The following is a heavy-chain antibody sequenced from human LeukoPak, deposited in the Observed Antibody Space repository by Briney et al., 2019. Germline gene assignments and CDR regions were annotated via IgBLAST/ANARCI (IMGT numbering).Heavy chain of an antibody. Sequence: TGGSLRLSCAASGFTFSSYAMHWVRQAPGKGLEWVAVISYDGSNKYYADSVKGRFTISRDNSKNTLYLQMNSLRAEDTAVYYCARGITSGPRRYDVRNFDYWGQGTPVTVSS. V-gene: IGHV3-30*04. CDR2: ISYDGSNK. J-gene: IGHJ4*02. CDR3: ARGITSGPRRYDVRNFDY. CDR1: GFTFSSYA. D-gene: IGHD5-12*01.